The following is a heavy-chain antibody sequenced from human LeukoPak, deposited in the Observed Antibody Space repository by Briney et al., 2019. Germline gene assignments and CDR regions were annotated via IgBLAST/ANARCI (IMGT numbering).Heavy chain of an antibody. CDR1: GDSVSSNSAA. D-gene: IGHD1-26*01. V-gene: IGHV6-1*01. CDR2: TYYRSKWYN. Sequence: SQTLSLTCAISGDSVSSNSAAWNWIRQSPSRGLEWLGRTYYRSKWYNDFAVSVKSRIIINPDTSKNQFSLQLNSVTPEDTAVYYCARDIVGASSGPGPDWGQGTLVTVSS. J-gene: IGHJ4*02. CDR3: ARDIVGASSGPGPD.